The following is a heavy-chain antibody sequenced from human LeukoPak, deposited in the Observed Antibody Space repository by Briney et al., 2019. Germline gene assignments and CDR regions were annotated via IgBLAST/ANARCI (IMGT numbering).Heavy chain of an antibody. CDR1: GGSISSSSYY. CDR3: ARVPSVWEIVVVPAAATFDY. V-gene: IGHV4-39*07. CDR2: IYYSGST. Sequence: PSETLSLTCTVSGGSISSSSYYWGWIRQPPGKGLEWIGSIYYSGSTYYNPSLKSRVTISVDTSKNQFSLKLSSVTAADTAVYYCARVPSVWEIVVVPAAATFDYWGQGTLVTVSS. D-gene: IGHD2-2*01. J-gene: IGHJ4*02.